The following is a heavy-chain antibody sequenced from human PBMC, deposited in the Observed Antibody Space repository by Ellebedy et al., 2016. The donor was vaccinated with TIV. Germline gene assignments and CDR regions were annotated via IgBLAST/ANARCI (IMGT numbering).Heavy chain of an antibody. D-gene: IGHD3-22*01. CDR1: GYTFTTYA. CDR2: INAGNGNT. J-gene: IGHJ5*02. Sequence: AASVKVSCKASGYTFTTYAMHWVRQAPGQRLEWMGWINAGNGNTKYSQKFQGRVTITRDTPASTAYMELSSLRSEDTAVYYCARLSRVYDSSGYNWFDPWGQGTLVTVSS. V-gene: IGHV1-3*01. CDR3: ARLSRVYDSSGYNWFDP.